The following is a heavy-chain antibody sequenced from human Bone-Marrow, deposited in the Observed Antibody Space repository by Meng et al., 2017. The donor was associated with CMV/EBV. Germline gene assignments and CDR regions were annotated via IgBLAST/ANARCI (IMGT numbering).Heavy chain of an antibody. CDR3: ARSLSGYCLFDY. J-gene: IGHJ4*02. CDR2: IWYDGSNK. Sequence: SLKISCAASGFTFSSYAMHWVRQAPGKGLEWVAVIWYDGSNKYYADSVKGRFTISRDNSKNSLYLQMNSLRAEDTAVYYCARSLSGYCLFDYWGQGTLVTVSS. D-gene: IGHD3-22*01. V-gene: IGHV3-33*08. CDR1: GFTFSSYA.